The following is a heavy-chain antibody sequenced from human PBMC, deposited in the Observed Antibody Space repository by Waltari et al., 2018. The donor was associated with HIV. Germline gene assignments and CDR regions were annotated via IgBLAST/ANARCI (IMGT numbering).Heavy chain of an antibody. CDR2: ISYDGSNK. Sequence: QVQLVASGGGVVQPGRSLRLSCAASGFPLRSYGMPWVRQAPGKGLEWVAVISYDGSNKYYADSVKGRFTISRDNSKNTLYLQMNSLRAEDTAVYYCAKDARFLDLDYYYGMDVWGQGTTVTVSS. CDR3: AKDARFLDLDYYYGMDV. CDR1: GFPLRSYG. J-gene: IGHJ6*02. D-gene: IGHD3-3*01. V-gene: IGHV3-30*18.